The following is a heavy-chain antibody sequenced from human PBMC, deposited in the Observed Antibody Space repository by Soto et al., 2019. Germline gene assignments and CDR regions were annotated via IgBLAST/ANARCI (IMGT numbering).Heavy chain of an antibody. J-gene: IGHJ4*02. CDR3: ARQEQLMTTVTSFDY. CDR1: GYSFTSYW. D-gene: IGHD4-17*01. Sequence: PGESLKISCKGSGYSFTSYWIGWVRQMPGKGLEWMGIIYPGDSDTRYSPSFQGQVTISADKSISTAYLQRSSLKASDTAMYYCARQEQLMTTVTSFDYWGQGTLVTVSS. CDR2: IYPGDSDT. V-gene: IGHV5-51*01.